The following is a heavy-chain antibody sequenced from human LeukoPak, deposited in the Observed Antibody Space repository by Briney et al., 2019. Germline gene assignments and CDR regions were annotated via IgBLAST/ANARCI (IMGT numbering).Heavy chain of an antibody. V-gene: IGHV5-10-1*01. CDR3: ARSGYSGSSDY. Sequence: GESLKISCKGSGYSFTSYWIGWVRQMPGKGLEWMGRIAPSDSYSNYSPSFQGHVTISADKSISTAYLQWSSLKASDTAMYYCARSGYSGSSDYWGQGTLVTVSS. J-gene: IGHJ4*02. CDR2: IAPSDSYS. CDR1: GYSFTSYW. D-gene: IGHD5-12*01.